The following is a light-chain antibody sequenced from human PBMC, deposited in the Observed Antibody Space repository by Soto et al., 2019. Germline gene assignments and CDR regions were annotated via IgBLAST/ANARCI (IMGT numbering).Light chain of an antibody. CDR2: GAS. CDR3: QQYGSSPRT. J-gene: IGKJ1*01. Sequence: EIVLTQSPGTLSWSPGERATLACISSQSISSSYLAWYQQKPGQAPRLLIYGASTRATGIPDRFSGSGSGTDFTLTISRLESEDFAVYYCQQYGSSPRTFGQGTKVDIK. V-gene: IGKV3-20*01. CDR1: QSISSSY.